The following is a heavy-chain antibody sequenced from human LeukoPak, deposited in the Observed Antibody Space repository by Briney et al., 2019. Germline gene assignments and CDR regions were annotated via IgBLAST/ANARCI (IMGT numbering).Heavy chain of an antibody. V-gene: IGHV4-59*01. Sequence: SETLSLTCTVSGGSISSYYWSWIRQPPGKGLEWIGYIYYSGSTNYNPSLKSRVTISVDTSKNQFSLKLSSVTAADTAVYYCARKVGYSYGPGWFDPWGQGTLVTVSS. CDR2: IYYSGST. CDR1: GGSISSYY. D-gene: IGHD5-18*01. CDR3: ARKVGYSYGPGWFDP. J-gene: IGHJ5*02.